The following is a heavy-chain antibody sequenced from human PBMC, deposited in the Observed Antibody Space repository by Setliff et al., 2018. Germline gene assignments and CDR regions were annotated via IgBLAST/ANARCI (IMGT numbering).Heavy chain of an antibody. CDR2: MYYSGDT. J-gene: IGHJ1*01. CDR1: GGSVRGYY. CDR3: VREGYSEYFQD. D-gene: IGHD1-1*01. Sequence: SEPLSLTCTVSGGSVRGYYWSWIRQPPGKGLEWIGYMYYSGDTTYNPSLKSRVTISVDTSKNQFSLELRSVTAADTAVYYCVREGYSEYFQDWGRGTLVTVSS. V-gene: IGHV4-59*02.